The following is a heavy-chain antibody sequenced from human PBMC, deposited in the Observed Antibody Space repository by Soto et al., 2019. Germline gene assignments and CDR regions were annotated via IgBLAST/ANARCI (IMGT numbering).Heavy chain of an antibody. CDR1: GYAFTSYA. Sequence: ASVKVSCKASGYAFTSYAMHWVRQAPGQRLEWMGWINAGNGNTKYSQKFQGRVTITRDTSASTAYMELSSLRAEDTAVYYCERERPNGDSSGWYYWGQGTLVTVSS. J-gene: IGHJ4*02. D-gene: IGHD6-19*01. CDR2: INAGNGNT. CDR3: ERERPNGDSSGWYY. V-gene: IGHV1-3*01.